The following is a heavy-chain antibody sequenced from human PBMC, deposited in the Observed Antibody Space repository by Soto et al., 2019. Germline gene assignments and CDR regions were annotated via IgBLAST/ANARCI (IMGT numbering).Heavy chain of an antibody. CDR3: ARDWEFGY. CDR1: GYTFSSYY. D-gene: IGHD3-10*01. J-gene: IGHJ4*02. V-gene: IGHV1-46*01. Sequence: QVQLVQSGAEVKKPGASVKVSCKASGYTFSSYYMHWVRQAPGQGLEWMGVINPSGDSTTYAQRFQGRVSMTKHTSTSTLYMELSSLRSDDTAVYYCARDWEFGYWGQGTLVTVSS. CDR2: INPSGDST.